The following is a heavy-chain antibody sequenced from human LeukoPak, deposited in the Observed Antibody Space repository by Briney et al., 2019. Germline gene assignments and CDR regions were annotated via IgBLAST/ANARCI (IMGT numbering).Heavy chain of an antibody. CDR3: AKDKSKWGRERYYYFDY. V-gene: IGHV3-48*03. J-gene: IGHJ4*02. D-gene: IGHD7-27*01. CDR1: GFTFSNYE. CDR2: ISSSGSTI. Sequence: GGSLRLSCAASGFTFSNYEMNWVRQAPGKGLEWVSYISSSGSTIYYADSVKGRFTISRDNSKNTLYLQMNSLRAEDTAVYYRAKDKSKWGRERYYYFDYWGQGTLVTVSS.